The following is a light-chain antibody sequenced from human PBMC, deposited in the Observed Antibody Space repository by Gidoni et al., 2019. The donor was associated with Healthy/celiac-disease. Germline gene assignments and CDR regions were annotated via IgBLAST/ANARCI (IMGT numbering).Light chain of an antibody. CDR1: QSVFYSSNNKHY. J-gene: IGKJ1*01. CDR3: QQYYSTPT. CDR2: WAS. Sequence: DIVMTQSPDSLAVSLGERATINCKSSQSVFYSSNNKHYLAWYQHKPGQPPKLLIYWASTRESVVPDRFSGSGSGTDFTLTISSLQAEDVAVYYCQQYYSTPTFGQGTKVEIK. V-gene: IGKV4-1*01.